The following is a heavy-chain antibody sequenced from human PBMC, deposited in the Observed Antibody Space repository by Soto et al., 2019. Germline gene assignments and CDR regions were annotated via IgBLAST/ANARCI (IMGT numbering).Heavy chain of an antibody. CDR1: GFTFSSYA. CDR2: ISGSGGST. D-gene: IGHD1-26*01. V-gene: IGHV3-23*01. J-gene: IGHJ4*02. Sequence: GGSLRLSCAASGFTFSSYAMSWVRQAPWKGLEWVSAISGSGGSTYYADSVKGRFTISRDNSKNTLYLQMNSLRAEDTAVYYCAKEAIGQWELRATYFDYWGQGTLVTVSS. CDR3: AKEAIGQWELRATYFDY.